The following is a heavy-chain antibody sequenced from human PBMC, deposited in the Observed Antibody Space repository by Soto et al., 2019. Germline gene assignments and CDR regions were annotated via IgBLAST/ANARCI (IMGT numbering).Heavy chain of an antibody. CDR3: AKGIDCSGGSCYGYFDY. Sequence: EVQLLESGGGLVQPGGSLRLSCAASGFTFSSYAMSWVRQAPGKGLEWVSAISGSGGSTYYADSVKGRFTISRDNSKNTLYLQMNSLRAEDTAVYYWAKGIDCSGGSCYGYFDYWGQGTLVTVSS. D-gene: IGHD2-15*01. CDR2: ISGSGGST. V-gene: IGHV3-23*01. CDR1: GFTFSSYA. J-gene: IGHJ4*02.